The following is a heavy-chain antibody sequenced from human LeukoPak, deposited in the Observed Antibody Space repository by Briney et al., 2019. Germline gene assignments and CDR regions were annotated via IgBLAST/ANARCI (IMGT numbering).Heavy chain of an antibody. J-gene: IGHJ4*02. V-gene: IGHV4-59*01. D-gene: IGHD5-12*01. CDR2: IYYSGST. CDR1: GGSISSYY. CDR3: ARGIVATTPYFDY. Sequence: SETLSLTCTVSGGSISSYYWSWIRQPPGKGLEWLGYIYYSGSTNYNPSLKSRVTISVDTSKNQFSLKLSSVTAADTAVYYCARGIVATTPYFDYWGQGTLVTVSS.